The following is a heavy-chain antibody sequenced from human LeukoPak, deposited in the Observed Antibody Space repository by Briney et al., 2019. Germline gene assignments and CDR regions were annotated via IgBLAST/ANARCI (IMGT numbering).Heavy chain of an antibody. CDR3: ARDRGGILDF. J-gene: IGHJ4*02. Sequence: GSLRLSCAASGFAFSSYWMAWVRQAPGKGLEWVANIKQDGSAKNYVDSVRGRFTISRDNAKSSLELQMNSLRVEDTAVYYCARDRGGILDFWGQGTLVTVSS. V-gene: IGHV3-7*04. D-gene: IGHD3-10*01. CDR2: IKQDGSAK. CDR1: GFAFSSYW.